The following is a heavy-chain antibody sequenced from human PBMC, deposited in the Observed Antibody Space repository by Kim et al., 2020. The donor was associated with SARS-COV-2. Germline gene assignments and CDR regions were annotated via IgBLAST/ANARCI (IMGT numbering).Heavy chain of an antibody. J-gene: IGHJ4*02. CDR1: GFTFSSHA. CDR2: FSGSGESA. Sequence: GGSLRLSCAASGFTFSSHAMSWVRQAPGKGLEWVSGFSGSGESAYYVDSVKGRFTISRDNSKNTLYLQMNSLRAEDTAVYYCAKGYYYDSRFDYWGQGTLVTVSS. V-gene: IGHV3-23*01. CDR3: AKGYYYDSRFDY. D-gene: IGHD3-22*01.